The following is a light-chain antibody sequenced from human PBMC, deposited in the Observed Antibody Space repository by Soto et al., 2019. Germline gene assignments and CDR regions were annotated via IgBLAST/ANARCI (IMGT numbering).Light chain of an antibody. CDR2: EVT. Sequence: QPVLTQPASVSGSPGQSITISCTGKSSDIGGYNYVSWYQQHPGKAPALIMYEVTNRPSGVSHRFSGSKSGNTASLTISGLQVEDEADYYCSSFSRSTTPTVFGTGTKLTVL. CDR3: SSFSRSTTPTV. J-gene: IGLJ1*01. V-gene: IGLV2-14*03. CDR1: SSDIGGYNY.